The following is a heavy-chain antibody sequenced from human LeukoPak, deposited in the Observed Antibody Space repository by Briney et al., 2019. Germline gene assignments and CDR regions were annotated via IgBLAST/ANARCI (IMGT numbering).Heavy chain of an antibody. Sequence: GGSLRLSCAASGFTFSTYAMTWVRQAPGKGLEWVSAIGGTGDSTNYADSVKGRFTISRDNSKNTLYLQMNSLRAEDTAIYYCAKPYDTSGNYWAPFDYWGQGTLVTVSS. CDR2: IGGTGDST. CDR3: AKPYDTSGNYWAPFDY. D-gene: IGHD3-22*01. CDR1: GFTFSTYA. J-gene: IGHJ4*02. V-gene: IGHV3-23*01.